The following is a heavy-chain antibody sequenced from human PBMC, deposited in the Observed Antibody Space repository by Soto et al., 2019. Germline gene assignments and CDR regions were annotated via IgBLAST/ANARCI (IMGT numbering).Heavy chain of an antibody. J-gene: IGHJ6*02. D-gene: IGHD4-17*01. Sequence: KPAGSLRLSWVASVFTFGYYTMSWFRQAPGGGLEWVSFIRSKAYGGTTEYAASVKGRFTISRDDSKSIAYLQMNSLKSEDTAVYYCARELASSENDDLYGMDGWGQGTTVTVS. CDR3: ARELASSENDDLYGMDG. CDR2: IRSKAYGGTT. CDR1: VFTFGYYT. V-gene: IGHV3-49*05.